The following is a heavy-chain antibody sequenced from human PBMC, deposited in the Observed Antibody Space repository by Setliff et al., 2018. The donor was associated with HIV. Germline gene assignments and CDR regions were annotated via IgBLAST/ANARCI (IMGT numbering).Heavy chain of an antibody. CDR1: GFTFEDYG. Sequence: GESLKISCAVSGFTFEDYGMSWVRQAPGKGLEWVSGINWNGGSTGYADSVKGRFTISRDNSKNMLYLEMNSLRAEDTAIYYCARDVTVRLSVEYYFDYWGQGTLVTVSS. D-gene: IGHD2-15*01. V-gene: IGHV3-20*04. J-gene: IGHJ4*02. CDR2: INWNGGST. CDR3: ARDVTVRLSVEYYFDY.